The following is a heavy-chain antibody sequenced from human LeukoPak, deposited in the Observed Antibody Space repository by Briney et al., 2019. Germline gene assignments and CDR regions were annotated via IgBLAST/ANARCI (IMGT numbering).Heavy chain of an antibody. J-gene: IGHJ4*02. CDR2: ISTNGST. V-gene: IGHV4-4*09. D-gene: IGHD4-23*01. CDR1: GGSISSYY. Sequence: PSETLSLTCTVSGGSISSYYWSWIRQPPGKGKEWIGYISTNGSTNSNPSLKSRVTISVDTSKNQFSLNLSSVTAADTAVYYCARLHGGKGQYYFDYWGQGTLVTVSS. CDR3: ARLHGGKGQYYFDY.